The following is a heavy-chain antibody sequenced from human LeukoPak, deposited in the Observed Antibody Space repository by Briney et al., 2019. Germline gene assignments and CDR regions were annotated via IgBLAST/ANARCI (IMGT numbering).Heavy chain of an antibody. V-gene: IGHV3-48*01. D-gene: IGHD3-3*01. J-gene: IGHJ4*02. CDR3: ARGSSGYYTPGFDY. CDR2: ISSSSSII. CDR1: GFTFRTYT. Sequence: RGSLRLSCAPSGFTFRTYTMNWVRQAPRKGLEWVSYISSSSSIIYYADSVKGRFTISRDNAKNSLYLQMNSLRAEDTAFYYCARGSSGYYTPGFDYWGQGTLVTVSS.